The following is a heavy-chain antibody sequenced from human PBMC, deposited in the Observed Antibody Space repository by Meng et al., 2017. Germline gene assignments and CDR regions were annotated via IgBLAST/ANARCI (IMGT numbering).Heavy chain of an antibody. CDR2: IKQDGSEK. CDR3: ARVLVVVITTYYFDY. J-gene: IGHJ4*02. Sequence: GESLKISCAASGFTFSSYAMHWVRQAPGKGLEWVANIKQDGSEKYYVDSVKGRFTISRDNAKNSLYLQMNSLRAEDTAVYYCARVLVVVITTYYFDYWGQGTLVTVSS. D-gene: IGHD3-22*01. CDR1: GFTFSSYA. V-gene: IGHV3-7*01.